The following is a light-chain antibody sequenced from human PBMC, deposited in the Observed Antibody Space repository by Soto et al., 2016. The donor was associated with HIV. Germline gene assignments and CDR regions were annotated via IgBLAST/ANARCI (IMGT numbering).Light chain of an antibody. Sequence: SYELTQPSSVSVSPGQTARITCSGDLLTKYARWFQQKPGQAPLLVIYKDNHRPSGIRERFSGSSSGTTVTLTISRVEAGDEADYYCQVWDANSDHRGVFGGGTKLTVL. V-gene: IGLV3-27*01. CDR3: QVWDANSDHRGV. CDR1: LLTKY. CDR2: KDN. J-gene: IGLJ2*01.